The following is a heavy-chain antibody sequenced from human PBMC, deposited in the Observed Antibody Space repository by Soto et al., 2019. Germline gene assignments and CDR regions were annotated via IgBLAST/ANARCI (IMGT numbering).Heavy chain of an antibody. CDR3: ARGANYWYFDL. D-gene: IGHD3-16*01. CDR2: IYYSGST. J-gene: IGHJ2*01. V-gene: IGHV4-31*03. CDR1: GGSISSGGYY. Sequence: QVQLQESGPGLVKPSQTLSLTCTVSGGSISSGGYYWSWIRQHPGKGLEWIGYIYYSGSTYYNPSLKSRVTTTVDTSKNQFSLQLSSVTAADTAVYYSARGANYWYFDLWGRGTLVTVSS.